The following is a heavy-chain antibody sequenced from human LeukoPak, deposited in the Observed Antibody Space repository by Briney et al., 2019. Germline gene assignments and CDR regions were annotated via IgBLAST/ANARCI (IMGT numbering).Heavy chain of an antibody. CDR3: ARAKSEWLLYGMDV. J-gene: IGHJ6*02. CDR1: VGSISSGSYH. Sequence: PSETLSLTCTVSVGSISSGSYHWTWIRQPAGKGLEWFGRIYTSGSTTYNPSLKSRVTISVDTSKNPCSLKLSAVTAADTAVYYCARAKSEWLLYGMDVWGQGTTVTVSS. V-gene: IGHV4-61*02. CDR2: IYTSGST. D-gene: IGHD3-3*01.